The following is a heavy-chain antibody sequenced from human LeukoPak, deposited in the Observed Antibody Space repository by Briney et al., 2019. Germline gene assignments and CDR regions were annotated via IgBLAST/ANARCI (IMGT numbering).Heavy chain of an antibody. Sequence: HTGGSLRLSCAASGFTFSSFAVHWVRQAPGKGLEWVAYIRYDGSNKSYADSVKGRFTISRDSSKNTLYLQMNSLRAEDTAVYYCAKDPGAHDKHFDHWGQGTLVTVSS. CDR1: GFTFSSFA. J-gene: IGHJ4*02. D-gene: IGHD3-10*01. CDR3: AKDPGAHDKHFDH. V-gene: IGHV3-30*02. CDR2: IRYDGSNK.